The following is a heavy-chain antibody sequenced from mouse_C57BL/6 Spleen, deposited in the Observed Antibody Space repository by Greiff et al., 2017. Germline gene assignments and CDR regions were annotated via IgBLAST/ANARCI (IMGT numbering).Heavy chain of an antibody. D-gene: IGHD1-1*01. Sequence: QVQLQQSGPELVKPGASVKISCKASGYAFSSSWMNWVKQRPGKGLEWIGRIYPGDGDTNYNGKIKGQATLTADKSSSTAYMQLSSLTSEDSAVYFCARATTVVATRGYFDVWGTGTTVTVSS. CDR1: GYAFSSSW. CDR3: ARATTVVATRGYFDV. J-gene: IGHJ1*03. CDR2: IYPGDGDT. V-gene: IGHV1-82*01.